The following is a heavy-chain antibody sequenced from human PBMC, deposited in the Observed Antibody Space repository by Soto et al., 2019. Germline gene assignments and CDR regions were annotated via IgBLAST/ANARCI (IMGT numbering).Heavy chain of an antibody. V-gene: IGHV4-31*03. CDR2: IYYSGST. J-gene: IGHJ4*02. CDR3: NVAAAGTGPTFYYFDY. Sequence: SETLSLTCTVSGGSISSGGYYWGWIRQHPGKGLEWIGYIYYSGSTYYNPSLKSRVTVSVDTSKNQFSLKLSSVTAADTAVYYCNVAAAGTGPTFYYFDYWGQGTLVTVSS. D-gene: IGHD6-13*01. CDR1: GGSISSGGYY.